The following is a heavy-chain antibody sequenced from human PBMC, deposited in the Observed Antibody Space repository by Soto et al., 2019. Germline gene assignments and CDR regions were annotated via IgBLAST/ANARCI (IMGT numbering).Heavy chain of an antibody. D-gene: IGHD2-15*01. CDR1: GASISNPIYY. V-gene: IGHV4-39*01. Sequence: QLQLQESGPGLVKPSETLSLTCTVSGASISNPIYYWTWIRQPPGKGLEWIGCIFYSGNTYYNPSLESTFNNSVHKSRPQMSMEMSKVPASDKAVYFSAGRTSLSSVAILSGGISGYNRVDPWGQGTLVTVSS. CDR3: AGRTSLSSVAILSGGISGYNRVDP. CDR2: IFYSGNT. J-gene: IGHJ5*01.